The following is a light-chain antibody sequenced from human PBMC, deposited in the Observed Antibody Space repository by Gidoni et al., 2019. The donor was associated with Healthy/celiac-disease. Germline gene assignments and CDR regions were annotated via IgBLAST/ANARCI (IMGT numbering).Light chain of an antibody. CDR2: WAS. CDR3: QQYYSTPHT. J-gene: IGKJ2*01. CDR1: QSVLYSYNNKNY. V-gene: IGKV4-1*01. Sequence: DIVMTTFPDYLAVSLGERATINCKSSQSVLYSYNNKNYLAWYQQKPGQPPKLLIYWASTRESGVPDRVSGSGSGTDFTLTISSLQAEDVAVYYCQQYYSTPHTFXEXTKLEIK.